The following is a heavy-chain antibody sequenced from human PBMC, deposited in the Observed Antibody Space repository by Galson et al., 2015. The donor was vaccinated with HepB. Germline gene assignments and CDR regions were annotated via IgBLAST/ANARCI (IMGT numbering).Heavy chain of an antibody. Sequence: SLRLSCAASGFTFSSYEMNWVRQAPGKGLEWVSYISSSGSTIYYADSVKGRFTISRDNSKNTLYLQMNSLRAEDTAVYYCARDLSDYDFWSGYSDYWGQGTLVTVSS. V-gene: IGHV3-48*03. CDR2: ISSSGSTI. J-gene: IGHJ4*02. D-gene: IGHD3-3*01. CDR3: ARDLSDYDFWSGYSDY. CDR1: GFTFSSYE.